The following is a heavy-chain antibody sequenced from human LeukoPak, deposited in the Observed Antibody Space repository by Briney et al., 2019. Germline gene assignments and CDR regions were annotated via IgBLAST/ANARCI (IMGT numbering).Heavy chain of an antibody. CDR3: AREGTMIVVVSPYWYFDL. CDR1: GFTFDGYG. Sequence: GGSLRLSCAASGFTFDGYGMSWVRQVPGKGLEWVSGINWNGGSTGYADSVKGRFTISRDNAKNSLYLQMNSLRDEDTALYYCAREGTMIVVVSPYWYFDLWGRGTLVTVSS. J-gene: IGHJ2*01. D-gene: IGHD3-22*01. V-gene: IGHV3-20*04. CDR2: INWNGGST.